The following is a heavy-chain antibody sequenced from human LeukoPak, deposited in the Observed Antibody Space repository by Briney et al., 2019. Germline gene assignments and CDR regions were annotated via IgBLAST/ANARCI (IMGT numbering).Heavy chain of an antibody. D-gene: IGHD3-9*01. CDR2: VYYTGST. CDR3: ARLSKGRYFDYILEY. J-gene: IGHJ4*02. Sequence: PSETLSLTCTVSGGSVSSTTYYWGWIRQPPGGGLEWIANVYYTGSTYCNPSLKSRVTMSVDTSKNQFSLTMTSVTAADTAVYYCARLSKGRYFDYILEYWGQGTLATVSS. V-gene: IGHV4-39*01. CDR1: GGSVSSTTYY.